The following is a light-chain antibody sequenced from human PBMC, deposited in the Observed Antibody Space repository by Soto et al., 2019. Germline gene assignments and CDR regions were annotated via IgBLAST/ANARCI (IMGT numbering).Light chain of an antibody. CDR1: QSVPY. V-gene: IGKV3-20*01. CDR3: QLYGRSPPWT. CDR2: SAS. J-gene: IGKJ1*01. Sequence: EIVLTQSPGTLSLSPGERATLSCRASQSVPYLDWYQQRPGQAPRPLIHSASSRATGIPDRFSGSGSGADFTLAISRLEPEDLSVYYCQLYGRSPPWTFGQGTKVEIK.